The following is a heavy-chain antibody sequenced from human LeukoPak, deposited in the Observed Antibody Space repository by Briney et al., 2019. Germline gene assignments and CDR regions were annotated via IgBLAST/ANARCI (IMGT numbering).Heavy chain of an antibody. D-gene: IGHD6-13*01. Sequence: GGSLRLSCAASGFTFSSYAMSWVRQAPGKGLEWVSAISGSGGSTYYADSVKGRFTISRDNSKNTLYLQMNSLRAEDTAVYYCAKVIGIAAAGTGYFQHWGQGTLVTVSS. CDR2: ISGSGGST. CDR3: AKVIGIAAAGTGYFQH. CDR1: GFTFSSYA. J-gene: IGHJ1*01. V-gene: IGHV3-23*01.